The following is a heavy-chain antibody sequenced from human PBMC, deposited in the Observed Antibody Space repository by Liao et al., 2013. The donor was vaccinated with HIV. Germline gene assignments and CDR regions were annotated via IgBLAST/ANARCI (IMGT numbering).Heavy chain of an antibody. CDR1: GGSISSSSYY. Sequence: QLQLQESGPGLVKPSETLSLTCTVSGGSISSSSYYWGWIRQPPGKGLEWIGSIYHSGLTNYNPSLKSRVTISVDTSKNQFSLKLSSVTAADTAVYYCARVAGGDFWYFDLWGRGTLVTVSS. J-gene: IGHJ2*01. D-gene: IGHD3-16*01. CDR3: ARVAGGDFWYFDL. CDR2: IYHSGLT. V-gene: IGHV4-39*07.